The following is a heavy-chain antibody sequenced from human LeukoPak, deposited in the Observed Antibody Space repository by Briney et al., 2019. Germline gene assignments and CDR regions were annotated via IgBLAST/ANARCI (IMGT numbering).Heavy chain of an antibody. CDR2: ISGRRGTT. CDR1: GFTFSDYA. J-gene: IGHJ6*02. CDR3: AKGARGYSSTWYYRDYYHGVDV. D-gene: IGHD6-13*01. V-gene: IGHV3-23*01. Sequence: QAGGSLRLSCTASGFTFSDYAMSWVRQAPGKGLEWVSAISGRRGTTYYADSVKGQFTISRDNSKSTVYLQMNSLSDEDTAVYYCAKGARGYSSTWYYRDYYHGVDVWGQGTTVTVSS.